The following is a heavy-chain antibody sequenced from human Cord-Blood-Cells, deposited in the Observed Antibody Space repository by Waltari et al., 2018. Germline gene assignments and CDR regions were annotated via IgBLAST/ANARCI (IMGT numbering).Heavy chain of an antibody. V-gene: IGHV3-7*01. CDR2: IKQDGSEK. J-gene: IGHJ4*02. CDR3: ARGIYDFWSIKYFDY. CDR1: GFTFSSYW. D-gene: IGHD3-3*01. Sequence: EVQLVESGGGLVQPGGSLRLSCAASGFTFSSYWMSWVRQAPGKGLEGVANIKQDGSEKYYVDSGKGRFTISRDNAKNSLYLQMNSLRAEDTAVYYCARGIYDFWSIKYFDYWGQGTLVTVSS.